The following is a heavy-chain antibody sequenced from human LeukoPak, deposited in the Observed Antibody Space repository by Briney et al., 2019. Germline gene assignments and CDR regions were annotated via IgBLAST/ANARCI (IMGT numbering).Heavy chain of an antibody. J-gene: IGHJ6*02. CDR2: ISAYDGNT. D-gene: IGHD1-26*01. CDR1: GYTFTSYV. Sequence: AASVKLSCAASGYTFTSYVISWVRQAPGKGLEWMGWISAYDGNTNYAHKLQGRVTMSTDTSKSTAYMQLKSLRAEDTAVYYCARDRLKSCSYYSDYYGMDVWGQGTTVIVSS. CDR3: ARDRLKSCSYYSDYYGMDV. V-gene: IGHV1-18*01.